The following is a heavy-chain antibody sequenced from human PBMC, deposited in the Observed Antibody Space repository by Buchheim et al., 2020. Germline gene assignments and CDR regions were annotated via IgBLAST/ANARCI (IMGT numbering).Heavy chain of an antibody. Sequence: QVQLVESGGGLVKPGGSLRLSCAASGFTFSDYYMSWIRQAPGKGLEWVSLITHDGNTYADSVKGRFTISRDNAENTVYLQMDSLRVEDTAVYYCARDGHGTTPLDLWGQGTL. CDR3: ARDGHGTTPLDL. D-gene: IGHD1-7*01. CDR2: ITHDGNT. V-gene: IGHV3-11*04. J-gene: IGHJ4*02. CDR1: GFTFSDYY.